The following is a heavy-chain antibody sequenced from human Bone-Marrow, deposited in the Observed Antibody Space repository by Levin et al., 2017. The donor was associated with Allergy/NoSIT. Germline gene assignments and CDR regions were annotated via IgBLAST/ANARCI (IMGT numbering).Heavy chain of an antibody. D-gene: IGHD3-10*01. J-gene: IGHJ4*02. CDR2: ISYDGSNK. CDR1: GFTFSSYG. CDR3: IVLDDGSGSYRPPFDY. Sequence: PGGSLRLSCAASGFTFSSYGMHWVRQAPGMGLEWVAVISYDGSNKYYADSVKGRFTISRDNSKNTLYLQMNSLRAEDTAVYYCIVLDDGSGSYRPPFDYWGQGTLVTVSS. V-gene: IGHV3-30*03.